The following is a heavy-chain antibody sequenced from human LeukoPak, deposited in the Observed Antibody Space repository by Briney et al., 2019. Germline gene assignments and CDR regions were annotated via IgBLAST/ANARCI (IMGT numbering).Heavy chain of an antibody. CDR2: ILHSGYT. CDR3: ARHRGGGGYHYMDV. CDR1: GDSLGRSYIN. Sequence: SETLSLTCTVSGDSLGRSYINWVWLPQPPGQELEWLGTILHSGYTYNSPSLKSRVTMSVDSSKNQFSLSLSSVTAADTAVYFCARHRGGGGYHYMDVWGKGTTVIVSS. D-gene: IGHD2-21*01. V-gene: IGHV4-39*01. J-gene: IGHJ6*03.